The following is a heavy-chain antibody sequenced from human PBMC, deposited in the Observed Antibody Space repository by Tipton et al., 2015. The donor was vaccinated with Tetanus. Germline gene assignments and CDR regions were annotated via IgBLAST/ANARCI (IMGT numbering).Heavy chain of an antibody. D-gene: IGHD2-15*01. J-gene: IGHJ4*02. Sequence: QLVQSGPEVKKPGSSVRVSCKTSGGTFRSYAISWVRQAHGQGPEWMGGIFPQYGTANYAPEFQGRVTLTADESTVTAYMELSSLRSEDTAVYYCVRPARYCSGGSCFLALDFWGQGTQVTVSS. CDR1: GGTFRSYA. V-gene: IGHV1-69*01. CDR2: IFPQYGTA. CDR3: VRPARYCSGGSCFLALDF.